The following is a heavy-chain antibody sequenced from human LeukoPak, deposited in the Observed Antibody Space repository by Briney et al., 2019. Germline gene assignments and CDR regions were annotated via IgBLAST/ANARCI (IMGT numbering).Heavy chain of an antibody. V-gene: IGHV1-8*03. CDR1: GYTFTRYD. CDR2: INLNSGNT. Sequence: GASVKVPCTASGYTFTRYDINWVRQATGQGLEWMGWINLNSGNTGYAQKFQGRVTITRDNSIRTAYMEVSSLRSEDTAVYYCARVDGSPDYWGQGTLLTVSS. J-gene: IGHJ4*02. D-gene: IGHD2-15*01. CDR3: ARVDGSPDY.